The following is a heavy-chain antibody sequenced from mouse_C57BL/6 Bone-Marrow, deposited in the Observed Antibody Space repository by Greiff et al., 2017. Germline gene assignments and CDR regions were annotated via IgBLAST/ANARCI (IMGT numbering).Heavy chain of an antibody. CDR2: IYPGDGDT. D-gene: IGHD1-1*01. CDR3: ARVGNYYYGLDY. J-gene: IGHJ2*01. CDR1: GYAFSSSW. Sequence: QQSGPELVKPGASVKISCKASGYAFSSSWMNWVKQRPGKGLEWIGRIYPGDGDTNYNGKFKGKATLTADKSSSTAYMQLSSLTSEDSAVYFCARVGNYYYGLDYWGQGTTLTVSS. V-gene: IGHV1-82*01.